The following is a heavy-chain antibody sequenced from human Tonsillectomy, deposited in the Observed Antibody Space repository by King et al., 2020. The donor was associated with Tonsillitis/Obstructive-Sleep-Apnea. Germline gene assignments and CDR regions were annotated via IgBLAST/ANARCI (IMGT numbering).Heavy chain of an antibody. CDR3: VRTHPHSGSDYYYYMDV. Sequence: QLQESGPGLVKPSKTLSLTCTVSGGSVSSSTYYWGWIRQPPGKGLEWIGTVYYNGITYYNPSLKSRATVSVDTSTNQFSLKWSSLTAADTAVYYCVRTHPHSGSDYYYYMDVWGKGTAVTVSS. V-gene: IGHV4-39*01. CDR2: VYYNGIT. J-gene: IGHJ6*03. D-gene: IGHD6-6*01. CDR1: GGSVSSSTYY.